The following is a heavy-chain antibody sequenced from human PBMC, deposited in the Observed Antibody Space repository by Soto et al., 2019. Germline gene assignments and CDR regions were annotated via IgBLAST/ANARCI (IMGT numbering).Heavy chain of an antibody. D-gene: IGHD1-26*01. CDR2: IRKRANSYTT. V-gene: IGHV3-72*01. J-gene: IGHJ4*02. CDR3: GRRGTSGSVGLDY. Sequence: GGPLSLSCALSGFTFSDHYMDWVRQDPGKGLEWVGRIRKRANSYTTEYAASVKGRFTISRGDSKNSLYLQMNSLKTEDMAMYYCGRRGTSGSVGLDYWGQGTLVTVSS. CDR1: GFTFSDHY.